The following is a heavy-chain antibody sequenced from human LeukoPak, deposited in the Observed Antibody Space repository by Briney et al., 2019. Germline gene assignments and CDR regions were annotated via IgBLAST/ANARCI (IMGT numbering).Heavy chain of an antibody. CDR3: AKDPVVAVAGTWDY. CDR2: ISGSGGST. D-gene: IGHD6-19*01. V-gene: IGHV3-23*01. J-gene: IGHJ4*02. CDR1: GFTFSSYA. Sequence: PGGSLRLSCAASGFTFSSYAMSWVRQAPGKGLEWVSAISGSGGSTYYADSVKGRFTISRDNSKNTLYLQMNSLRAEDTAVYYCAKDPVVAVAGTWDYWGQGTLVTVSS.